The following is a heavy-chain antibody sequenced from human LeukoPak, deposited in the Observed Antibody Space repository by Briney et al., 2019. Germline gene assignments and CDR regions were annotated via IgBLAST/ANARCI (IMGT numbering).Heavy chain of an antibody. J-gene: IGHJ4*02. V-gene: IGHV3-49*03. CDR1: GFIFGDYA. Sequence: GRSPRLSCAASGFIFGDYAMTWFRQAPGKGLEWVGFIRTKAYGGTAEYAASVKDRFTISRDDSKTIAYLQMNSLKTEDTAVYYCTTDIVVVPAAPKTRFNFDYWGQGTLVTVSS. D-gene: IGHD2-2*01. CDR2: IRTKAYGGTA. CDR3: TTDIVVVPAAPKTRFNFDY.